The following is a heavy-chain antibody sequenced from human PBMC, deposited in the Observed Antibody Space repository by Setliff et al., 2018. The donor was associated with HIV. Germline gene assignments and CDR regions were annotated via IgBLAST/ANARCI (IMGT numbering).Heavy chain of an antibody. V-gene: IGHV3-23*01. CDR2: ILSTGERT. Sequence: GGSLRLSCAASGFTFSNYAMSWVRQAPGEGLEWVSAILSTGERTFYADSVKGRFTISRDNSKNTVYLQMNSLRAEDTAEYYCAKEWAASGLGYFDSWGRGSQVTVSS. CDR3: AKEWAASGLGYFDS. D-gene: IGHD3-22*01. CDR1: GFTFSNYA. J-gene: IGHJ4*02.